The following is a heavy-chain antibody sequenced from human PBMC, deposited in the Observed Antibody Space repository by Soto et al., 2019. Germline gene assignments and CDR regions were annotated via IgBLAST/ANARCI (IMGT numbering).Heavy chain of an antibody. V-gene: IGHV1-18*01. D-gene: IGHD3-3*01. Sequence: ASVKVSCKASGYTFTSYGISWVRQAPGQGLEWMGWISAYNGNTNYAQKLQGRVTMTTETSTSTAYMELRSLRSDDTAVYYCARGPRGNYDFWSGYRNYYYYGMDVWGQGTTVTVSS. CDR1: GYTFTSYG. CDR3: ARGPRGNYDFWSGYRNYYYYGMDV. J-gene: IGHJ6*02. CDR2: ISAYNGNT.